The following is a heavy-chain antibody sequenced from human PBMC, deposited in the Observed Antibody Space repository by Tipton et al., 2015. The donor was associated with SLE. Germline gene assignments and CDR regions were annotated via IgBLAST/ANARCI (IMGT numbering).Heavy chain of an antibody. CDR2: IYYSGST. D-gene: IGHD2-15*01. Sequence: TLSLTCAVYGGSFSGYYWSWVRQPPGKGLEWIGYIYYSGSTYYNPSLKSRVTISVDTSKNQFSLKLSSVTAADTAVYYCARHAPYCSGGSCYFYYYYYYMDVWGKGTTVTVSS. V-gene: IGHV4-34*01. CDR1: GGSFSGYY. CDR3: ARHAPYCSGGSCYFYYYYYYMDV. J-gene: IGHJ6*03.